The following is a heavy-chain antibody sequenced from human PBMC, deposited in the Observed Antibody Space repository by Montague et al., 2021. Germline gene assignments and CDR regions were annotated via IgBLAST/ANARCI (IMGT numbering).Heavy chain of an antibody. Sequence: SETLSLTCTVSGGSISSDSYYWGWLRQPPGKGLEWIGLIYHSGGTYNGPSLKRRFSISVDTSKNQFSLKVTSVTAADTAVYYCARRPGTFGAAFDIWGLGTMVTVSS. CDR1: GGSISSDSYY. V-gene: IGHV4-39*01. CDR2: IYHSGGT. CDR3: ARRPGTFGAAFDI. J-gene: IGHJ3*02. D-gene: IGHD3-10*01.